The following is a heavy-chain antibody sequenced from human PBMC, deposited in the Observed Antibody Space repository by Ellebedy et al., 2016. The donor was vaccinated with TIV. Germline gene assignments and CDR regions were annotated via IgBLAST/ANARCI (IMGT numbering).Heavy chain of an antibody. CDR3: ARATSGFDY. Sequence: GESLKISCAASGFPFSDHYMEWVRQAPGKGLEWVGFIRSNALGWTTEYAASVKGRFSISRDDSQNSLYLQMNSLKTEDTAVYYCARATSGFDYWGQGALATVSS. CDR2: IRSNALGWTT. J-gene: IGHJ4*02. D-gene: IGHD5-24*01. V-gene: IGHV3-72*01. CDR1: GFPFSDHY.